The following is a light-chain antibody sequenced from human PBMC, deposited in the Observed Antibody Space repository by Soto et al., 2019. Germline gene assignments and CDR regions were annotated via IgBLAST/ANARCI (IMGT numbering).Light chain of an antibody. J-gene: IGLJ3*02. Sequence: QSVLTQPPSVSGAPGQRVTISCTGSSSNIGAGYDVHWYQQLPGTAPKLLIYGNSNRPSGVPDRFSGSKSGTSASLAITGLQAEDVADYYCQSYDGSLSGGVFGGGTKLTVL. V-gene: IGLV1-40*01. CDR2: GNS. CDR3: QSYDGSLSGGV. CDR1: SSNIGAGYD.